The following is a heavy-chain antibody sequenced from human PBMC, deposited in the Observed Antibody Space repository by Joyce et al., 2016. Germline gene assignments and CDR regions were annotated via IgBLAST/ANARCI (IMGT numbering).Heavy chain of an antibody. CDR2: IYGSGST. CDR1: GGSMRSYY. D-gene: IGHD2-15*01. Sequence: QVQLQESGPGLVKPSETLSLTCNVSGGSMRSYYWSWIRQPAGKGLEWSGRIYGSGSTDYSPSLKSRVTMSVDTSKNQLSLRLTSVSAADTAIYFCAREGFCDGGSCFFYWGQGILVTVSS. J-gene: IGHJ4*02. CDR3: AREGFCDGGSCFFY. V-gene: IGHV4-4*07.